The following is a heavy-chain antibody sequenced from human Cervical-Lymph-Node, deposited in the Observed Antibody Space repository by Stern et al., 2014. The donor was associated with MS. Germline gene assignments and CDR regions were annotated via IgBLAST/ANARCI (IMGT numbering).Heavy chain of an antibody. D-gene: IGHD5-18*01. CDR3: ARWDRVMVRPNFYYYGMDV. CDR1: GDSIRSYY. V-gene: IGHV4-59*01. Sequence: QLQLQESGPGLVKPSETLSLTCTISGDSIRSYYWNWIRQSPGKGLEWIGYIYYSGITNYSPSLKSRVTISVDMSKNQFSLQLTSVTAADTAVYFCARWDRVMVRPNFYYYGMDVWGQGTTVIVSS. J-gene: IGHJ6*02. CDR2: IYYSGIT.